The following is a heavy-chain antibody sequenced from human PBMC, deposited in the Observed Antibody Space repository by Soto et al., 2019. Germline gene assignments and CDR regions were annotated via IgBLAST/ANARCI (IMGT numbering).Heavy chain of an antibody. V-gene: IGHV3-23*01. Sequence: GGSLRLSCEASGFTFSNYAMAWVRQTPGEGPEWVSTIGGGDDIFYAESVQGRFIISRDDSRSTMYLQMDNLRVEDTAIYFCAKVSISYNGIYDAFDVSGPRTVVTV. CDR1: GFTFSNYA. D-gene: IGHD3-3*02. J-gene: IGHJ3*01. CDR3: AKVSISYNGIYDAFDV. CDR2: IGGGDDI.